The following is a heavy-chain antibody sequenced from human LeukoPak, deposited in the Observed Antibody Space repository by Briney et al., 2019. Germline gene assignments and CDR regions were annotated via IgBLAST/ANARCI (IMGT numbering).Heavy chain of an antibody. V-gene: IGHV3-33*01. CDR3: ARGGRYFDWLLSDGFDY. J-gene: IGHJ4*02. CDR1: GFTFSSYG. D-gene: IGHD3-9*01. Sequence: PGGSLRLSCAASGFTFSSYGMHWVRQAPGKGLEWVAVIWYDGSNKYYADSVKGRFTISRDNSKNTLYLQMNSLRAEDTAVYYCARGGRYFDWLLSDGFDYWGQGTLVTVSS. CDR2: IWYDGSNK.